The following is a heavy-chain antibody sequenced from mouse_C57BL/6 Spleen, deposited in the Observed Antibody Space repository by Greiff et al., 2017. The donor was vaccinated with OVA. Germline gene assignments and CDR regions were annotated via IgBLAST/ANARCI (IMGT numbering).Heavy chain of an antibody. J-gene: IGHJ4*01. CDR2: INPNNGGT. CDR3: ARVEDAMDY. V-gene: IGHV1-26*01. CDR1: GYTFTDYY. Sequence: EVQLQQSGPELVKPGASVKISCKASGYTFTDYYMNWVKQSPGQSLEWIGDINPNNGGTSYNQKFKGKATLTVDKSSSTAYMELRSLTSEDSAVYYCARVEDAMDYWGQGTSVTVSS.